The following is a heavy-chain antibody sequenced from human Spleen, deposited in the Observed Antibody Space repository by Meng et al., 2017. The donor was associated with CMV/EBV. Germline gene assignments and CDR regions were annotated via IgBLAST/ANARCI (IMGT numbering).Heavy chain of an antibody. J-gene: IGHJ4*02. CDR3: ARRIVVAPVAQYYFDY. V-gene: IGHV5-51*01. Sequence: GESLKISCKGSGYRFTSYWIGWVRQMPGKGLEWMGIIYPGDSDIRYSPSFQGQVTISADKSTNTAYLQWSSLKASDTAMYYCARRIVVAPVAQYYFDYWGQGTLVTVSS. CDR2: IYPGDSDI. CDR1: GYRFTSYW. D-gene: IGHD2-2*01.